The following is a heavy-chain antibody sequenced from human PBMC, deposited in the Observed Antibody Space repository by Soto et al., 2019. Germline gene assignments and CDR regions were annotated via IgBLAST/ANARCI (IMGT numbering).Heavy chain of an antibody. V-gene: IGHV1-18*01. CDR3: ARNLYGRAFDF. J-gene: IGHJ3*01. D-gene: IGHD3-16*01. CDR2: INPFDGHT. Sequence: QVRLLQSGAEVKRPGASAKVSCKTSGYTFTSYHVSWVRQAPGQGLEWMGWINPFDGHTNYSQKFQGRVTMTTDRSTNTAYMELRTLRSDDTAVYSCARNLYGRAFDFWGQGTMVTVSP. CDR1: GYTFTSYH.